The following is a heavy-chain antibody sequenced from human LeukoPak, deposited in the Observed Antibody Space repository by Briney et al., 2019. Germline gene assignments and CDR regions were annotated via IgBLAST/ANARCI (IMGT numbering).Heavy chain of an antibody. J-gene: IGHJ4*02. Sequence: GGSLRLXCAASGFTFSSYGMHWVRQAPGKGLEWVAFIRYDGSNKYYADSVKGRFTISRDNSKNTLYLQMNSLRAEDTAVYYCAKDRVGYCIDGLCFPVDYWGQGTLVTVSS. CDR2: IRYDGSNK. V-gene: IGHV3-30*02. D-gene: IGHD2-8*01. CDR1: GFTFSSYG. CDR3: AKDRVGYCIDGLCFPVDY.